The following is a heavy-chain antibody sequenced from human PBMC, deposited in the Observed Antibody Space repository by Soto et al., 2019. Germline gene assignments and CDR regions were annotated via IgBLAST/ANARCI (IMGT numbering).Heavy chain of an antibody. CDR2: VYYSGNT. J-gene: IGHJ4*02. CDR3: ARRPAHDFSDRSGDVS. D-gene: IGHD3-22*01. CDR1: GGSISGSSSYY. Sequence: PSETLSLTCSGSGGSISGSSSYYWAWIRQPPGKGLEWIGSVYYSGNTYYGPSLKSRVTLSVDPSKNQFSLKLNSVTAADTAVYYCARRPAHDFSDRSGDVSWGQRTQVTVSS. V-gene: IGHV4-39*01.